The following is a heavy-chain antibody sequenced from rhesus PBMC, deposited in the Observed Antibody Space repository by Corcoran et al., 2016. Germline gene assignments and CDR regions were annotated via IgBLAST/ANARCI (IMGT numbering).Heavy chain of an antibody. CDR3: AREWGYSGYGNFDY. V-gene: IGHV4-173*01. CDR1: GGSISSNY. D-gene: IGHD5-42*01. J-gene: IGHJ4*01. CDR2: MSGSGGGT. Sequence: QLQLQESGPGLVKPSETLSLTCAVSGGSISSNYWSWIRQPPGKGLEWIGRMSGSGGGTDYNPSLKSRVTISPDTSKNQFSLKLSSVTAADTAVYYCAREWGYSGYGNFDYWGQGVLVTVSS.